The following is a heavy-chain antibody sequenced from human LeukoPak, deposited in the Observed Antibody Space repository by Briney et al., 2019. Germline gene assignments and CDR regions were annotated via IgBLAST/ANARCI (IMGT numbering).Heavy chain of an antibody. Sequence: PSETLSLTCAVYGGSFSGYYWSWIRQPPGKGLEWIGEINHSGSTNYNPSLKSRVTISVDTSKNQFSLKPSSVTAADTAVYYCARRGGRGPFDYWGQGTLVTVSS. CDR1: GGSFSGYY. D-gene: IGHD2-15*01. V-gene: IGHV4-34*01. J-gene: IGHJ4*02. CDR2: INHSGST. CDR3: ARRGGRGPFDY.